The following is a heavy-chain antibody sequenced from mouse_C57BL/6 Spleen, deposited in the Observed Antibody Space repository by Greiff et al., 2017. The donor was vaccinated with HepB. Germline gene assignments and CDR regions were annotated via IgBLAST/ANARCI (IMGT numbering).Heavy chain of an antibody. J-gene: IGHJ1*03. CDR2: IDPETGGT. V-gene: IGHV1-15*01. CDR3: TREGLYYYGSSPYWYFDV. CDR1: GYTFTDYE. Sequence: VQVVESGAELVRPGASVTLSCKASGYTFTDYEMHWVKQTPVHGLEWIGAIDPETGGTAYNQKFKGKAILTADKSSSTAYMELRSLTSEDSAVYYCTREGLYYYGSSPYWYFDVWGTGTTVTVSS. D-gene: IGHD1-1*01.